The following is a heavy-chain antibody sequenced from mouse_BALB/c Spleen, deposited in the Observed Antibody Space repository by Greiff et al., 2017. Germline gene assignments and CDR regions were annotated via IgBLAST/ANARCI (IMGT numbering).Heavy chain of an antibody. Sequence: QVQLKESGPGLVAPSQSLSITCTVSGFSLTGYGVNWVRQPPGKGLEWLGMIWGDGSTDYNSALKSRLSISKDNSKSQVFLKMNSLQTDDTARYYCARDQDLDGNHLYWYFDVWGAGTTVTVSS. CDR3: ARDQDLDGNHLYWYFDV. CDR2: IWGDGST. J-gene: IGHJ1*01. V-gene: IGHV2-6-7*01. D-gene: IGHD2-1*01. CDR1: GFSLTGYG.